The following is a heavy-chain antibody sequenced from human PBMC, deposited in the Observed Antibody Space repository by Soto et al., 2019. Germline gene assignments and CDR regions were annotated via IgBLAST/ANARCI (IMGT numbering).Heavy chain of an antibody. CDR2: INHSGST. D-gene: IGHD3-10*01. V-gene: IGHV4-34*01. CDR1: GGSFSGYY. J-gene: IGHJ4*02. CDR3: ARGARNYYGSGSVYFDY. Sequence: PSETLSLTCAVYGGSFSGYYWSWIRQPPGKGLEWIGEINHSGSTNYNPSLKSRVTISVDTSKNQFSLKPSSVTAADTAVYYCARGARNYYGSGSVYFDYWGQGTLVTVSS.